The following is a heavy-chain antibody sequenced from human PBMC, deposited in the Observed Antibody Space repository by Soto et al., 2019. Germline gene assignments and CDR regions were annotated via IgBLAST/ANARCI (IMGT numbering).Heavy chain of an antibody. J-gene: IGHJ5*02. Sequence: EVQLLESGGGLVQPGGSLRLSCAASGFTFSSYAMSWVRQAPGKGLEWVSSMRTSGGSTYYADSVKGRFTISRDNSKNTLYVKMNSLRAEDTAVYYCAKDVFNVVVPAATPGTHWFDPWGQGTLVTVSS. CDR1: GFTFSSYA. V-gene: IGHV3-23*01. CDR3: AKDVFNVVVPAATPGTHWFDP. CDR2: MRTSGGST. D-gene: IGHD2-2*01.